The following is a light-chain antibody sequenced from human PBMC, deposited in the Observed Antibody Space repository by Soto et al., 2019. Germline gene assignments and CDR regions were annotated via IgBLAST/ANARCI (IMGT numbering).Light chain of an antibody. CDR2: GAS. CDR1: QSVSSY. Sequence: EIVLTQSPATLSLSPGERATLSCRASQSVSSYLAWYQQKPGQAPRLLIYGASSRATGIPARFSGSGSGTDFTLTISSLQSEDFAMYYCQQCGGSPTFGQGTKVDIK. J-gene: IGKJ1*01. CDR3: QQCGGSPT. V-gene: IGKV3-11*01.